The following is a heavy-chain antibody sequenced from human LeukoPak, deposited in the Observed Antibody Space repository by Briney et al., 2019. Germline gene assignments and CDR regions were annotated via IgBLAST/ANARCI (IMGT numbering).Heavy chain of an antibody. CDR1: GFTFSSYS. D-gene: IGHD1-7*01. CDR3: ARDDTGTLKQAHAFDI. J-gene: IGHJ3*02. Sequence: PGGSLRLSCAASGFTFSSYSMNWVRQAPGKGLEWVSYISSSSSTIYYADSVKGRFTISRDNAKNSLYLQMNSLRDEDTAVYYCARDDTGTLKQAHAFDIWGQGTMVTVSS. V-gene: IGHV3-48*02. CDR2: ISSSSSTI.